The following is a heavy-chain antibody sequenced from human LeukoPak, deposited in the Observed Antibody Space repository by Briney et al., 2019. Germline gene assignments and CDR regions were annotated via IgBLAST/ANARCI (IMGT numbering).Heavy chain of an antibody. CDR1: GYTFTCYY. CDR3: ARMEMATAIFDY. CDR2: ISAYNGNT. Sequence: ASVKVSCKASGYTFTCYYMHWVRQAPGQGLEWMGWISAYNGNTNYAQNLQGRVTMTTDTSTSTAYMELRSLRSDDTAMYYCARMEMATAIFDYWGQGTLVTVSS. D-gene: IGHD5-24*01. V-gene: IGHV1-18*04. J-gene: IGHJ4*02.